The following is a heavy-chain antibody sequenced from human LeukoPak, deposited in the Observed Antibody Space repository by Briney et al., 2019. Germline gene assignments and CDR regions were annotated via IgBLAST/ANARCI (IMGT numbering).Heavy chain of an antibody. D-gene: IGHD3-22*01. V-gene: IGHV3-15*01. Sequence: GGSLRLFCAASGFTFSNAWMIWVRQAPGKGREWVGRIYSKTDGGTTEYAAAVKGRFSISRDDSKNTLDLQMHSLKTDDTALYYCATGSNRYDSSDFDYWGQGTLVTVSS. J-gene: IGHJ4*02. CDR2: IYSKTDGGTT. CDR3: ATGSNRYDSSDFDY. CDR1: GFTFSNAW.